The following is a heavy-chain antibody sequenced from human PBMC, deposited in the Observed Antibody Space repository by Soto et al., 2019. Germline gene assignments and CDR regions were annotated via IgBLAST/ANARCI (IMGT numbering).Heavy chain of an antibody. CDR3: ARGGGSTKVDY. D-gene: IGHD2-2*01. CDR1: GGSITSSGYY. V-gene: IGHV4-31*03. Sequence: QVQLQESGPGLVKPSQTLSLTCTVSGGSITSSGYYWSGIRQHPGEGLEWIGFTSNSGSTSYNPSLKSRVTIPVDTSSSQCSLNLKSVTPADTAVYYCARGGGSTKVDYWGQGTLVTVSP. CDR2: TSNSGST. J-gene: IGHJ4*02.